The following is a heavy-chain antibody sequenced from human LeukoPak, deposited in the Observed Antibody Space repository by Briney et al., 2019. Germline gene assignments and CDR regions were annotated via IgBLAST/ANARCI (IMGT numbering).Heavy chain of an antibody. V-gene: IGHV3-11*04. CDR3: AREGSGYSFFVY. CDR1: GLTFSDTN. CDR2: IRRVPTDL. Sequence: PGGSLRLSCVASGLTFSDTNLAWIRQAPGKGLEWISYIRRVPTDLYYADSVKGRFTITRDNAKNSLYLQMNSLRAEDTAVYYCAREGSGYSFFVYWGQGTLVTVSS. J-gene: IGHJ4*02. D-gene: IGHD3-22*01.